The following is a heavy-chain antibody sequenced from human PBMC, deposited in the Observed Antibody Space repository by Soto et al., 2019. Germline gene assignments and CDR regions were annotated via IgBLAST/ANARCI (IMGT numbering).Heavy chain of an antibody. V-gene: IGHV3-30*18. D-gene: IGHD2-15*01. CDR2: ISYDGSNK. CDR1: GFTFSSYG. CDR3: AKDRGYCSGGSCYTDGGLLY. Sequence: PGGSLRLSCAASGFTFSSYGMHWVRQAPGKGLEWVAVISYDGSNKYYADSVKGRFTISRDNSKNTLYLQMNSLRAEDTAVYYCAKDRGYCSGGSCYTDGGLLYWRQGTLVTVSS. J-gene: IGHJ4*02.